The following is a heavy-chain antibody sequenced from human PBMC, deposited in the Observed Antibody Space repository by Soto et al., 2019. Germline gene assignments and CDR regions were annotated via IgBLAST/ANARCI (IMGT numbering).Heavy chain of an antibody. CDR1: GGSISSGGYY. J-gene: IGHJ4*02. V-gene: IGHV4-31*03. Sequence: SETLSLTCTVSGGSISSGGYYWSWIRQHPGKGLEWIGYIYYSGSTYYNPSLKSRVTISVDTSKNQFSLKLSSVTAADTAVYYCARSRSYYYDSSGGRTFDYWGQGTLVTVSS. CDR2: IYYSGST. CDR3: ARSRSYYYDSSGGRTFDY. D-gene: IGHD3-22*01.